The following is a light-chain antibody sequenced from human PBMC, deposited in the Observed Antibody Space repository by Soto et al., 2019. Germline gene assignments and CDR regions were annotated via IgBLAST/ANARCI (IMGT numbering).Light chain of an antibody. CDR3: QQADTFPLT. CDR1: QICAW. J-gene: IGKJ4*01. V-gene: IGKV1-12*01. Sequence: IPMTPSPSSVSASVGDRVTITCRTSQICAWIVLYQQKPGIAPKLLIPQTGVSSRFIGSGSGTDFTLTISSLQPEDFATYYCQQADTFPLTFGGGTKVDIK.